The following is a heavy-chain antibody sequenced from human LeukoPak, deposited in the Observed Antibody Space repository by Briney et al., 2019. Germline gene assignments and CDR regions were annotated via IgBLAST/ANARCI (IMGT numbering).Heavy chain of an antibody. D-gene: IGHD6-19*01. J-gene: IGHJ6*02. Sequence: GGSLRLSCAASGFTFSSYGMHWVRQAPGKGLEWVAVIWYDGSNKYYADSVKGRFTISRDNSKNTLYLQMNSLRAEDTAVYYCARGGWYWTWWADYYGMDVWGQGTTVTVSS. CDR2: IWYDGSNK. CDR3: ARGGWYWTWWADYYGMDV. CDR1: GFTFSSYG. V-gene: IGHV3-33*01.